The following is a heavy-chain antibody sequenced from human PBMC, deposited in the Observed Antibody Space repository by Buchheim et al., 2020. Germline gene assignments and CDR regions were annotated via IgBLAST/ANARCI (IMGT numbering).Heavy chain of an antibody. CDR3: ARIVPADDGDYN. CDR2: IYDSGGT. Sequence: VQLLESGPGLVKPSETLSLTCSVSGGFVNSGNYYWTWIRQPPGKGLEWIGYIYDSGGTDYNPSLKSRVTISVDTSKNQFSLRLNSVTAAETAVYYCARIVPADDGDYNWGQGTL. J-gene: IGHJ4*02. V-gene: IGHV4-61*01. D-gene: IGHD4-17*01. CDR1: GGFVNSGNYY.